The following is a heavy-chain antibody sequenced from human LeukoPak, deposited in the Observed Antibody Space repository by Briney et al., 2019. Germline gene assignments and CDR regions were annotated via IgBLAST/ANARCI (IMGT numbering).Heavy chain of an antibody. J-gene: IGHJ4*02. CDR3: ARGPRRIAVAGTFDY. Sequence: PSETLSLTCAVYGGSFSGYCWSWIRQPPGKGLEWIGEINHSGSTNYNPSLKSRVTISVDTSKNQFSLKLSSVTAADTAVYYCARGPRRIAVAGTFDYWGQGTLVTVSS. V-gene: IGHV4-34*01. CDR2: INHSGST. D-gene: IGHD6-19*01. CDR1: GGSFSGYC.